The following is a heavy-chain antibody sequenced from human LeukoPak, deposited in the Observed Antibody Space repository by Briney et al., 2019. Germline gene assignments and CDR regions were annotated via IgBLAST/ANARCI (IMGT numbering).Heavy chain of an antibody. D-gene: IGHD2-2*01. CDR3: ARDSCSSTSCRKKFDN. Sequence: SEALSLTCTVSGDSISSANYYWGRVRQPPGKGLEWIGSIYFSGSTYYNPSLKSRVTISVETSKVQFSLKLSSVTAADTAVYYCARDSCSSTSCRKKFDNWGQGTLVTVSS. CDR1: GDSISSANYY. V-gene: IGHV4-39*07. CDR2: IYFSGST. J-gene: IGHJ4*02.